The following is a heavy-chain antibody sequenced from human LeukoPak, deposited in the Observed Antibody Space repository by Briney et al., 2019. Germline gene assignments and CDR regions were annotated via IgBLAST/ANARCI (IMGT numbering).Heavy chain of an antibody. J-gene: IGHJ4*02. Sequence: GESLRLSCAASGFTFSDHALSWVRQAPGKGLEWVSAISASGETTYVDSVKGRFTLSRDNSKNTMFVQMNNLRAEDTAIYYCVYYDSSGYYYGRLRYWGQGALVTVSS. CDR2: ISASGETT. CDR1: GFTFSDHA. CDR3: VYYDSSGYYYGRLRY. V-gene: IGHV3-23*01. D-gene: IGHD3-22*01.